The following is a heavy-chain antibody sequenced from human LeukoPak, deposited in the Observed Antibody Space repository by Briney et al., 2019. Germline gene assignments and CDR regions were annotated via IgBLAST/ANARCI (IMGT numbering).Heavy chain of an antibody. J-gene: IGHJ6*03. CDR2: IFHSGST. CDR1: SDSIFTSNW. CDR3: ARVINFSIRGYSYGVEHYMDV. D-gene: IGHD5-18*01. V-gene: IGHV4-4*02. Sequence: SETLSLTCTASSDSIFTSNWWSWVRQPPGKGLEWIGQIFHSGSTSYSPSLKSRVTISMDKSKNQISLRLTSVTAADTAVYYCARVINFSIRGYSYGVEHYMDVWGKGTTVTISS.